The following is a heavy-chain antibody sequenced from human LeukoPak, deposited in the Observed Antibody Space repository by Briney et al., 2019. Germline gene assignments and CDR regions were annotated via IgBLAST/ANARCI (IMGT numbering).Heavy chain of an antibody. CDR2: IYYSGST. CDR1: GGSISSDY. V-gene: IGHV4-59*01. J-gene: IGHJ4*02. CDR3: AREGYSSGWNDY. Sequence: SETLSLTCSVFGGSISSDYWSWVRQTPGKGAEWIGYIYYSGSTNYNTSLNSRVTISVDMSKNQFSLKLRSVTAADTAVYYCAREGYSSGWNDYWGQGTLVTVSS. D-gene: IGHD6-19*01.